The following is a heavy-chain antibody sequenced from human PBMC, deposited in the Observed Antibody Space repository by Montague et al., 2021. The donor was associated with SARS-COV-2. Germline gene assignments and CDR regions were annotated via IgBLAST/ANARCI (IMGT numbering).Heavy chain of an antibody. D-gene: IGHD3-10*02. Sequence: SETLSLTCSVSGGSLSSFDWSWIRQPPGKGLEYIGYIHDSWSTNFNPSLNIRVPISLDTSKNQFSLNLRSVTTADTAVDYCSRVAELDVFRVYYYGLDVWGQGAPVTVSS. CDR1: GGSLSSFD. V-gene: IGHV4-59*01. CDR3: SRVAELDVFRVYYYGLDV. J-gene: IGHJ6*02. CDR2: IHDSWST.